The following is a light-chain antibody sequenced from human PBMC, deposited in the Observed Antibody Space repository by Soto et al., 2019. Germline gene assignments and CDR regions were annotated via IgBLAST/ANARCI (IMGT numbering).Light chain of an antibody. Sequence: QPVLTQSSSASASLGSSVKLTCTLSSGHRGYIIAWHQQQPGKAPRYLMKLEGSGSYNIGSGVPDRFSGSKSGNTASLTVSALQAEDEADYYCSSYTDRNNLVFGTGTKVTVL. V-gene: IGLV4-60*03. CDR1: SGHRGYI. J-gene: IGLJ1*01. CDR3: SSYTDRNNLV. CDR2: LEGSGSY.